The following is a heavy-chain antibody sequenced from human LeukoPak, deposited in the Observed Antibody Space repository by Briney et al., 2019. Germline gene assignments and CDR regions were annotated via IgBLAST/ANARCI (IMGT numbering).Heavy chain of an antibody. Sequence: APVKVSCKASGGTFSSYAISWVRQAPGQGLEWMGRINPNSGGTNYAQKFQGRVTVTRDTSISTAYMELSRLRSDDTAVYYCARDRRAAAGTPYFDYWGQGTLVTVSS. V-gene: IGHV1-2*02. J-gene: IGHJ4*02. D-gene: IGHD6-13*01. CDR3: ARDRRAAAGTPYFDY. CDR2: INPNSGGT. CDR1: GGTFSSYA.